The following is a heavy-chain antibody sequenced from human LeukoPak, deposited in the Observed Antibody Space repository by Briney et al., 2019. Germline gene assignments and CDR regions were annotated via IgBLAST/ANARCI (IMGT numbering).Heavy chain of an antibody. CDR2: IYYSGST. CDR3: ARDAYDYDNAFDI. V-gene: IGHV4-59*01. Sequence: SETLSLTCTDPGGSISSYYWCWIREPPGKGLERIGYIYYSGSTNYNPSLKSRVTISVDTSKNQFSLKLSSVTAADTAVYYCARDAYDYDNAFDIWGQGTMVTVSS. CDR1: GGSISSYY. D-gene: IGHD3-22*01. J-gene: IGHJ3*02.